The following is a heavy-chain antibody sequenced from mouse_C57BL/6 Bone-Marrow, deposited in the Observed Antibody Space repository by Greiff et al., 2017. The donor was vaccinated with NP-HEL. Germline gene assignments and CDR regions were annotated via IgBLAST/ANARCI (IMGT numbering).Heavy chain of an antibody. Sequence: VKLVESGPGILQSSQTLSLTCSFSGFSLSTSGMGVSWIRQPSGKGLEWLAHIYWDDDKRYNPSLKSRLTISKDTSRNQVFLKITSVDTADTATYYCARGYGSSYVVDYWGQGTTLTVSS. CDR2: IYWDDDK. J-gene: IGHJ2*01. V-gene: IGHV8-12*01. CDR3: ARGYGSSYVVDY. CDR1: GFSLSTSGMG. D-gene: IGHD1-1*01.